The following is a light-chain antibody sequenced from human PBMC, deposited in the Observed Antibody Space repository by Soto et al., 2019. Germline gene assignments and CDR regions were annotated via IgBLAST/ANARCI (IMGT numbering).Light chain of an antibody. J-gene: IGLJ2*01. Sequence: QSVLTQPPSASGTPGQRVTISCSGSSSNIGSNTVNWYQQLPGTAPKLLIYKYNQRPSGVPDRVSGSKSGTSASLAISGLQSEDEADYYCAAWDDSLNGPVFGGGTKLTVL. CDR1: SSNIGSNT. CDR2: KYN. CDR3: AAWDDSLNGPV. V-gene: IGLV1-44*01.